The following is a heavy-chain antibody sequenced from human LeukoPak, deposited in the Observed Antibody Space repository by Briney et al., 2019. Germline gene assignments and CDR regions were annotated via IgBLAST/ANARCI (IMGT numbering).Heavy chain of an antibody. CDR3: AREDDGDYEYYLDY. J-gene: IGHJ4*02. Sequence: GASVKVSCKASGYTFTSYAMNWVRQAPGQGLEWMGWINTNTGNPTYAQGFTGRFVFSLDTSVSTAYLQISSLKAEDTAVYYCAREDDGDYEYYLDYWGQGTLVTVSS. CDR1: GYTFTSYA. CDR2: INTNTGNP. V-gene: IGHV7-4-1*02. D-gene: IGHD4-17*01.